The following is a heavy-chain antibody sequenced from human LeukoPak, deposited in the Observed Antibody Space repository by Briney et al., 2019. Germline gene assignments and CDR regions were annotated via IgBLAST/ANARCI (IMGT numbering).Heavy chain of an antibody. D-gene: IGHD3-10*01. CDR1: GYTFTSYD. CDR2: MNPNSGNT. CDR3: ARGRWVTMAAYYFDY. Sequence: ASVKVSCKASGYTFTSYDINCVRQATGQGLEWMGWMNPNSGNTGYAQKFQGRVTMTRNTSISTAYMELSSLRSEDTAVYYCARGRWVTMAAYYFDYWGQGTLVTVSS. J-gene: IGHJ4*02. V-gene: IGHV1-8*01.